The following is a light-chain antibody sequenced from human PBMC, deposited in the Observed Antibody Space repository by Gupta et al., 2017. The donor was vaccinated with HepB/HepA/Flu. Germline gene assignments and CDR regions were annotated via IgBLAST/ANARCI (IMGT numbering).Light chain of an antibody. CDR2: KDS. V-gene: IGLV3-25*03. J-gene: IGLJ2*01. CDR1: GLPNEY. Sequence: SYEVSPQPSVSVSPGQTARLTRSGDGLPNEYTYWYQQKPGQAPVLVIYKDSERPSGIPERFAGSSAGTTGTLTIGGVRAEDEGDYYWQSTDSRDTVVFGGGTKLTVL. CDR3: QSTDSRDTVV.